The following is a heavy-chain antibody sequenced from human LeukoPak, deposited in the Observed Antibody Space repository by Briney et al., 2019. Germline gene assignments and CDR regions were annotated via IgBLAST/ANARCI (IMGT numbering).Heavy chain of an antibody. D-gene: IGHD3-22*01. CDR1: GYTFTGYY. V-gene: IGHV1-2*02. CDR2: INPNSGGT. CDR3: ARPQRPLHYYDSSGYQDAFDI. Sequence: ASVKVSCKASGYTFTGYYMHWVRQAPGQGLEWMGWINPNSGGTNYAQKFQGRVTMTRDTSISTAYMELSRLRSDDTAVYYCARPQRPLHYYDSSGYQDAFDIWGQGTMVTVSS. J-gene: IGHJ3*02.